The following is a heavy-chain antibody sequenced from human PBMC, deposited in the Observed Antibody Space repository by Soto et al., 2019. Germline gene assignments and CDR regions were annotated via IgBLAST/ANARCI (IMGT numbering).Heavy chain of an antibody. CDR3: ARDPFGDSSGSDI. CDR1: GYTFTSSG. V-gene: IGHV1-69*13. J-gene: IGHJ3*02. Sequence: ASVKVSCKASGYTFTSSGISWVRQAPGQGLEWMGGIIPIFGTANYAQKFQGRVTIIADESTSTAYMELSSLRSEDTAVYYCARDPFGDSSGSDIWGQGTMVTVSS. D-gene: IGHD3-22*01. CDR2: IIPIFGTA.